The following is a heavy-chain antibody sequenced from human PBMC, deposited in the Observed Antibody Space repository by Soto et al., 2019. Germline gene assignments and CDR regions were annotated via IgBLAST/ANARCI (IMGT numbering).Heavy chain of an antibody. V-gene: IGHV4-39*01. Sequence: QLQLQESGPGLVKPSETLSLTCTVSGGSISSSSYYWGWIRQPPGKGLEWIGSIYYSGSTYYNPSLKSRVTRSADTSKNQFSLKLSSVTAADTAVYYCARLRRWELLYYYYGMDVWGQGTTVTVSS. CDR1: GGSISSSSYY. D-gene: IGHD1-26*01. J-gene: IGHJ6*02. CDR2: IYYSGST. CDR3: ARLRRWELLYYYYGMDV.